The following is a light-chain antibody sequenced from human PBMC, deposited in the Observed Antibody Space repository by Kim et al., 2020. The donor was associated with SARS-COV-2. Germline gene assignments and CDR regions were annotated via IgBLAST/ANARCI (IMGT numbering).Light chain of an antibody. J-gene: IGLJ2*01. Sequence: GQSITISCTGTSSDVGGYIFVSWYQQQPGKAPKLIIYDVSPRPSGVSDRFSGSKSGNRASLTIFGLQAEDEADYYCTSYTSTSTLVFGGGTQLTVL. V-gene: IGLV2-14*03. CDR2: DVS. CDR1: SSDVGGYIF. CDR3: TSYTSTSTLV.